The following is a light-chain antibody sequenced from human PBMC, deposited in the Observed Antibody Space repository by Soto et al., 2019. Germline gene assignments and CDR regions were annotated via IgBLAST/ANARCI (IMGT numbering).Light chain of an antibody. CDR1: QSISSL. V-gene: IGKV1-5*01. CDR3: QQYNNDWT. Sequence: DIQITQSPTTLSASVGDRVTITCRASQSISSLLAWYQQKPGKAPKLLIYDVSSLQSGVPSRLSGSGSGTEFTLTIRSLQPDDFATYYCQQYNNDWTFGGGTKVDIK. CDR2: DVS. J-gene: IGKJ4*01.